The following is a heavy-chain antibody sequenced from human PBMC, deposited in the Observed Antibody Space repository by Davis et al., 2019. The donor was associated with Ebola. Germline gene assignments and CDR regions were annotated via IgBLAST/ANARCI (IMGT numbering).Heavy chain of an antibody. CDR3: ARDTSYVTYYYYYYMDV. Sequence: GESLKISCAASGFTFSSYDMHWVRQATGKGLEWVSAIGTAGDPYYPGSVKGRFTISRENAKNSLYLQMNSLRDEDTAVYYCARDTSYVTYYYYYYMDVWGKGTTVTVSS. J-gene: IGHJ6*03. V-gene: IGHV3-13*05. D-gene: IGHD3-16*01. CDR2: IGTAGDP. CDR1: GFTFSSYD.